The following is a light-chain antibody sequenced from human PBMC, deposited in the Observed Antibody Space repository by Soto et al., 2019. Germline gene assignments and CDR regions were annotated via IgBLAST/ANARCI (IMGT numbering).Light chain of an antibody. V-gene: IGLV1-47*01. CDR1: TSNIGSNY. Sequence: QLVLTQPPSVSGTPGQRVTISCSGSTSNIGSNYVYWYQQLPGTAPRLLIFRTDQRPSGVPDRFSASKSGTSASLAIRGLRSEDEADYHCASWDDSLNGWVFGGGTKLTVL. CDR2: RTD. CDR3: ASWDDSLNGWV. J-gene: IGLJ3*02.